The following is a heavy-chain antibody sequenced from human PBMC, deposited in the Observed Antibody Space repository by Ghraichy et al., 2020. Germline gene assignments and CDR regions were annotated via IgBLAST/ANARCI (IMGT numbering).Heavy chain of an antibody. CDR1: GGTFSSYA. Sequence: SVKVSCKASGGTFSSYAISWVRQAPGQGLEWMGGIIPIFGTANYAQKFQGRVTITADESTSTAYMELSSLRSEDTAVYYCARGGAQLPDYYYYYMDVWGKGTTVTVSS. CDR2: IIPIFGTA. D-gene: IGHD2-2*01. J-gene: IGHJ6*03. CDR3: ARGGAQLPDYYYYYMDV. V-gene: IGHV1-69*13.